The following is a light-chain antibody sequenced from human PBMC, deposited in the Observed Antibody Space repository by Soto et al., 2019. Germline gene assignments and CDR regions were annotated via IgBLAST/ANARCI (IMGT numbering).Light chain of an antibody. Sequence: AIQLTQSPSSLSASVGDRVTITCRASQGLSSALGWYQQKPGKPPKFLIYDVSTLESGVPSRFSGSGSGTVFTLTISSLQPEDFATCYCQQSYSTPRTCGQGTEVDVK. CDR1: QGLSSA. V-gene: IGKV1-13*02. CDR3: QQSYSTPRT. J-gene: IGKJ1*01. CDR2: DVS.